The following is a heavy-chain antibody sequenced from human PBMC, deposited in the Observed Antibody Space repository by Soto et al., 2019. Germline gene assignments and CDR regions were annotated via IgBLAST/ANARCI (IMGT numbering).Heavy chain of an antibody. Sequence: QVQLVQSGGEVKRPGASVKVSCKTSGYTFSNDGITWVRQAPGQPLEWLGWISLYSDGTNYAQKFQGRVAMPTDTSTTTAYMELRSLRSDDTAVYYCARVVPGAEAWFGPWGKGTLVTVSS. CDR1: GYTFSNDG. V-gene: IGHV1-18*01. D-gene: IGHD2-2*01. CDR3: ARVVPGAEAWFGP. CDR2: ISLYSDGT. J-gene: IGHJ5*02.